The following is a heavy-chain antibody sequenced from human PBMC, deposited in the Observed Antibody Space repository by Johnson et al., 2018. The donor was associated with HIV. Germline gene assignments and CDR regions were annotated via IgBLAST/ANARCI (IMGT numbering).Heavy chain of an antibody. CDR3: ARSDRAEGGRGDAFHI. CDR2: ISGSGGST. CDR1: GFTFDDYA. V-gene: IGHV3-23*04. Sequence: VQLVESGGGLVQPGRSLRLSCAASGFTFDDYAMHWVRQAPGKGLEWVSAISGSGGSTYYADSVKDRFTISRDNSKNTLYLQMNSLRAEDTAVYYCARSDRAEGGRGDAFHIWGQGTMVTVSS. J-gene: IGHJ3*02. D-gene: IGHD3-16*01.